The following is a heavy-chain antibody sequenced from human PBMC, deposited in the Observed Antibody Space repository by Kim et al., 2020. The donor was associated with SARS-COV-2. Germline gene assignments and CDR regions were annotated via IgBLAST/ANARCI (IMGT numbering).Heavy chain of an antibody. Sequence: GGSLRLSCAASGFSFSSYFMYWVRQAPGKGLEWVALISYDGSKKFSADSVKGRFTISRDNSENTLYLQMNSLRAEDTAVYYCARDRDGWGGYYDSWGQGT. D-gene: IGHD3-10*01. J-gene: IGHJ5*01. CDR3: ARDRDGWGGYYDS. V-gene: IGHV3-30*04. CDR2: ISYDGSKK. CDR1: GFSFSSYF.